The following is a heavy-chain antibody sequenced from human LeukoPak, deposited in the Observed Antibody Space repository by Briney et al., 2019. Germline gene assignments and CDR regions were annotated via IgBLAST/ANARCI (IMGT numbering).Heavy chain of an antibody. CDR3: ARGIVVVVAASPYYYGMDV. CDR2: IYTSGRT. D-gene: IGHD2-15*01. V-gene: IGHV4-4*07. J-gene: IGHJ6*02. Sequence: SETLSLTCTVSGGSISSYYWSWIRQPAGKGLEWIGRIYTSGRTNYNPSLKSRVTISVDTSKNQFYLKLRPVAAADTAVYYCARGIVVVVAASPYYYGMDVWVQGTTVTVSS. CDR1: GGSISSYY.